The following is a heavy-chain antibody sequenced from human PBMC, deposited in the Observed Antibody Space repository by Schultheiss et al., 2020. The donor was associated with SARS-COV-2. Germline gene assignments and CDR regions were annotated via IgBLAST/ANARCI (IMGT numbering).Heavy chain of an antibody. J-gene: IGHJ5*02. CDR2: IIPIFGTA. V-gene: IGHV1-69*13. Sequence: SVKVSCKASGGTFSSYAISWVRQAPGQGLEWMGGIIPIFGTANYAQKFQGRVTITADESTSTAYMELSSLRSEDTAVYYCASQFGQLRSAGWFDPWGQGTLVTVSS. CDR3: ASQFGQLRSAGWFDP. D-gene: IGHD2-2*01. CDR1: GGTFSSYA.